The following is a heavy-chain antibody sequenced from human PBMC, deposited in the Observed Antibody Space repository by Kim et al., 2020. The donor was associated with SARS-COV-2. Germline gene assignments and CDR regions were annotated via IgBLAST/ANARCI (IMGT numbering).Heavy chain of an antibody. CDR2: TIPVFGKR. V-gene: IGHV1-69*13. Sequence: SVKVSCKSSGGTFGTNGFSWVRQAPGQGLEWMGGTIPVFGKRNVAQKFQGRVTITADESTTTASMELTSLRSEDTAVYYCARDNPVWDALDIWDQGTMVIVSS. CDR1: GGTFGTNG. J-gene: IGHJ3*02. D-gene: IGHD2-21*01. CDR3: ARDNPVWDALDI.